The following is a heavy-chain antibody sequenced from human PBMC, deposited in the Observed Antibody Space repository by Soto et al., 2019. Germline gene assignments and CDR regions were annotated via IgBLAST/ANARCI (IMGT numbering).Heavy chain of an antibody. CDR1: GFSLSNARMG. V-gene: IGHV2-26*01. J-gene: IGHJ6*02. CDR2: IFSNDEK. D-gene: IGHD3-22*01. CDR3: ARIDSSGYYYYYYYGMDV. Sequence: QVTLKESGPVLVKPTETLTLTYTVSGFSLSNARMGVSWIRQPPGKALEWLAHIFSNDEKSYSTSLKSRLTISKDTSKSQVVLTMTNMDPVDTATYYCARIDSSGYYYYYYYGMDVWGQGTTVTVSS.